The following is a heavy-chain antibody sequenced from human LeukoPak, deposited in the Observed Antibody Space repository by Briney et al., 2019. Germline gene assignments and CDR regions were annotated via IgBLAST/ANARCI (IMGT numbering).Heavy chain of an antibody. Sequence: GSVXXSWQGTGYNFTKEGMGWGRQVAGKGLEGMGIIDPRDADTRYSPSFQGQVTISADKSITTAYLQWSSLKASDTAMYYCARTGYSGYEFDYWGQGTLVTVSS. V-gene: IGHV5-51*01. D-gene: IGHD5-12*01. CDR2: IDPRDADT. CDR1: GYNFTKEG. J-gene: IGHJ4*02. CDR3: ARTGYSGYEFDY.